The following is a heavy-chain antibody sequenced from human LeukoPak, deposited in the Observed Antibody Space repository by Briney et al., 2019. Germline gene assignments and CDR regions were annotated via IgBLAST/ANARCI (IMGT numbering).Heavy chain of an antibody. Sequence: GVSLRLSCAASGFIFSNYGMSWLRQAPGEGLVGVSSISGGGIATYTADSVKGRFPISRDNSNTTSYLQMKSLRAKDTAVYYCARRSGIAVAGAFDYWGQGTLVTVSS. CDR3: ARRSGIAVAGAFDY. V-gene: IGHV3-23*01. J-gene: IGHJ4*02. CDR1: GFIFSNYG. D-gene: IGHD6-19*01. CDR2: ISGGGIAT.